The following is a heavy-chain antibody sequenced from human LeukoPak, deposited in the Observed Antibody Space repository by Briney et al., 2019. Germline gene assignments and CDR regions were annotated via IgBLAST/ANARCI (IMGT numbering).Heavy chain of an antibody. V-gene: IGHV3-74*01. Sequence: GGSLRLSCAASGFTFSSYLVHWVRQAPGKGLVWVSRINTDGSGTTYADSVKGRFTVSRDNAQNTLFLQMNSLRAEDTAVYFCARVYGGNAAFDHWGQGTLVTVSS. D-gene: IGHD4-23*01. J-gene: IGHJ4*02. CDR2: INTDGSGT. CDR1: GFTFSSYL. CDR3: ARVYGGNAAFDH.